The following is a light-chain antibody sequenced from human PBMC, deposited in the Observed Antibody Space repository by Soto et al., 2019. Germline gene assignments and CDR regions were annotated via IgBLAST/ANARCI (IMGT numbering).Light chain of an antibody. CDR1: SSDVGGYNY. CDR3: CSYAGSYTLAV. J-gene: IGLJ3*02. Sequence: QSVLTQPRSVSGSPGQSVTISFTGTSSDVGGYNYVSWYQQHPGKAPKLMIYDVSKRPSGVPDRFSGSKSGNTASLTISGLQAEDEADYYCCSYAGSYTLAVFGGGTKLTV. CDR2: DVS. V-gene: IGLV2-11*01.